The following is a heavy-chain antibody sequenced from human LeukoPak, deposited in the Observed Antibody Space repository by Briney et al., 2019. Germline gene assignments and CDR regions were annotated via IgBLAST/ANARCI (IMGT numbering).Heavy chain of an antibody. CDR1: GGSLSSSTYY. Sequence: PSETLSHTRTVPGGSLSSSTYYSGWTRHPPGKGLEWLGSIYYSGSTSYNPSLKSRVTISVDTSKNQFSLTLSSVTAADTAVYNCAGQHCGGDCYYYFDYWGRGTLVTVSS. D-gene: IGHD2-21*02. J-gene: IGHJ4*02. V-gene: IGHV4-39*01. CDR3: AGQHCGGDCYYYFDY. CDR2: IYYSGST.